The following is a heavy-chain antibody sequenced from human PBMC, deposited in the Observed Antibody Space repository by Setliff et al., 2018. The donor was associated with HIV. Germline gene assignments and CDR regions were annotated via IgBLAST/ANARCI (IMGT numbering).Heavy chain of an antibody. CDR2: VHGGTGKT. V-gene: IGHV1-3*01. J-gene: IGHJ2*01. D-gene: IGHD3-22*01. Sequence: GPSVKVSCKASGYPFRDHTIHWVRQAPGQGLEWMGFVHGGTGKTQYLEKFQDRITMTSDKSISAAYLQWSSLKASDTAMYYCARRPNGYSSSGYVYWHFDLWGRGTLVTVSS. CDR3: ARRPNGYSSSGYVYWHFDL. CDR1: GYPFRDHT.